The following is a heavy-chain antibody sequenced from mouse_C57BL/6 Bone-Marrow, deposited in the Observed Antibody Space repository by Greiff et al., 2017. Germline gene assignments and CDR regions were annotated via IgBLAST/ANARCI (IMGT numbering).Heavy chain of an antibody. CDR2: INPNYGTT. J-gene: IGHJ1*03. D-gene: IGHD2-3*01. CDR1: GYSFTDYN. V-gene: IGHV1-39*01. Sequence: VQLQQSGPELVKPGASVKISCKASGYSFTDYNMNWVKQSHGKSLEWIGVINPNYGTTSYNQKFKGKATLTVDQSSSTAYMQLNSLTSEDSAVYYCARYGYYDSYWYFDVWGTGTTVTVSS. CDR3: ARYGYYDSYWYFDV.